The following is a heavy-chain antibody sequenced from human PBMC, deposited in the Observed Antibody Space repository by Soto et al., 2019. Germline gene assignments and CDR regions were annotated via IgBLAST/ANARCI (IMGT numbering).Heavy chain of an antibody. J-gene: IGHJ4*02. V-gene: IGHV4-4*02. Sequence: PSETLSLTCDVSGDSISNNYWWTWVCQFPGEGLQWIGEIFHSGSTNYYPPLKNRVIISVDKSNNRFSLMLRSVTAADTAVYFCARGDFWSGSDYWGQGIQVTVS. CDR2: IFHSGST. CDR1: GDSISNNYW. D-gene: IGHD3-3*01. CDR3: ARGDFWSGSDY.